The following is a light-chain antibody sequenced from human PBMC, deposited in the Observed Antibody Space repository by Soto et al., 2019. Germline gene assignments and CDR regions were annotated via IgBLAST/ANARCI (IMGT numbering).Light chain of an antibody. V-gene: IGKV1-5*03. CDR3: QHFNNYPT. CDR2: KAS. Sequence: DIQMTQSPFTLSASVGDRVTITCRASQSISSWLAWYQQKPGKAPKLLIYKASTLESGVPSNCSGSGSGADFTLTISSLQPEDFATYCCQHFNNYPTFGQGTRLEIK. J-gene: IGKJ5*01. CDR1: QSISSW.